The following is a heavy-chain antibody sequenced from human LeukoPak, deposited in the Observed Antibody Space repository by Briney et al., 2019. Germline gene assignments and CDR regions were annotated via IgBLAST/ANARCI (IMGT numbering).Heavy chain of an antibody. D-gene: IGHD1-7*01. J-gene: IGHJ3*02. V-gene: IGHV3-30*18. Sequence: GGSLRLSCATSGITFISYGMHWVRQAPGKGLEWVAVISYDGSHKYYADSVKGRFTISRDNSKNTLFLEMIRLRAEDTAIYYCAKGYNWNYLGAFDMWGQGTMVTVSS. CDR2: ISYDGSHK. CDR3: AKGYNWNYLGAFDM. CDR1: GITFISYG.